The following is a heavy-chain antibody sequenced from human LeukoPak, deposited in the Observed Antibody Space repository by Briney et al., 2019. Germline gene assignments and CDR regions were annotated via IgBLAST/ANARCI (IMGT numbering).Heavy chain of an antibody. V-gene: IGHV3-21*01. Sequence: GGSLRLSCAASGFTFSSYSMNWVRQAPGKGLEWVSSISSSSSYIYYADSVKGRFTISRDNAKNSLYLQMHSLRAEDTAVYYCAKPTSGSIPTTTDAFDIWGQGTMVTVSS. D-gene: IGHD3-10*01. J-gene: IGHJ3*02. CDR3: AKPTSGSIPTTTDAFDI. CDR2: ISSSSSYI. CDR1: GFTFSSYS.